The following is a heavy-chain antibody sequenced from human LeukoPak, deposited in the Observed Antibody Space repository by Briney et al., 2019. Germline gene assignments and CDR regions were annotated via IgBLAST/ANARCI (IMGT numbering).Heavy chain of an antibody. CDR3: ARGYCSGGSCSHPYYYYYYMDV. CDR2: INHNGST. Sequence: SETLSLTCAVYGGSFSGYYWSWIRQPPGKGLEWIGEINHNGSTNYNPSLKSRVTISVDTSKNQFSLKLSSVTAADTAVYYCARGYCSGGSCSHPYYYYYYMDVWGKGTTVTVSS. V-gene: IGHV4-34*01. J-gene: IGHJ6*03. CDR1: GGSFSGYY. D-gene: IGHD2-15*01.